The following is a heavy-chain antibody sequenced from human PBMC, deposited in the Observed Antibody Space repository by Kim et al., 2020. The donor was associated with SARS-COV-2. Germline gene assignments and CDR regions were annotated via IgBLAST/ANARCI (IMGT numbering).Heavy chain of an antibody. CDR2: INHSGST. Sequence: SETLSLTCAVYGGSFSGYYWSWIRQPPGKGLEWIGEINHSGSTNYNPSLKSRVTISVDTSKNQFSLKLSSVTAADTAVYYCARGGPENYITMVRGVFDYWGQGTLVTVSS. CDR1: GGSFSGYY. CDR3: ARGGPENYITMVRGVFDY. D-gene: IGHD3-10*01. V-gene: IGHV4-34*01. J-gene: IGHJ4*02.